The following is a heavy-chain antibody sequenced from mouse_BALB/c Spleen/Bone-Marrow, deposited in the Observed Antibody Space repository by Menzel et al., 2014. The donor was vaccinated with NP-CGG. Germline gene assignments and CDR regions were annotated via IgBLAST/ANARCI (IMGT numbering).Heavy chain of an antibody. CDR1: GFTFSSYA. V-gene: IGHV5-6-5*01. CDR3: ARGRDYGSSYDAMDY. D-gene: IGHD1-1*01. J-gene: IGHJ4*01. Sequence: VQLKESGGGLVKPGVSLNLSCAASGFTFSSYAMSWVRQTPEKRLEWVASISSGGSTYYPDSVKGRFTISRDNARNILYLQMSSLRSEDTAMYYCARGRDYGSSYDAMDYWGQGTSVTVSS. CDR2: ISSGGST.